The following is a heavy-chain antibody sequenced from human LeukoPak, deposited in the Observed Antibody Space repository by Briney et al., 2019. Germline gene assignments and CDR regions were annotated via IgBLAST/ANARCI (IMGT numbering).Heavy chain of an antibody. CDR2: INPNSGGT. CDR3: ARDQTGLRFLEWTFDY. CDR1: GYTFTGYY. D-gene: IGHD3-3*01. Sequence: ASVKVSCKASGYTFTGYYMHWVRQAPGQGPEWMGWINPNSGGTNYAQKFQGWVTMTRDTSISTAYMELSRLRSDDTAVYYCARDQTGLRFLEWTFDYWGQGTLVTVSS. V-gene: IGHV1-2*04. J-gene: IGHJ4*02.